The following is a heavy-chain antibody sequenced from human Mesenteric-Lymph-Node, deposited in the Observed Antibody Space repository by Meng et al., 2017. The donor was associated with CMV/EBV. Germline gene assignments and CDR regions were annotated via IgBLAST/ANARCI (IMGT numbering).Heavy chain of an antibody. Sequence: GGSLRLSCAASGFSFSNYAINWVRQAPGKGLEWVANIKQDGSKKYHVDSVKGRFTISRDNSKNTLYLQMNSLRAEDTAVYHCARDIVVVPAARVKGMDVWGQGTTVTVSS. CDR2: IKQDGSKK. D-gene: IGHD2-2*01. V-gene: IGHV3-7*01. CDR3: ARDIVVVPAARVKGMDV. CDR1: GFSFSNYA. J-gene: IGHJ6*02.